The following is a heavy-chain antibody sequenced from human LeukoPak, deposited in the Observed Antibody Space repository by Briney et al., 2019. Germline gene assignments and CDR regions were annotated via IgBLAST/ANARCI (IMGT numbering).Heavy chain of an antibody. Sequence: PGGSLRLSCAASGFAFSSYAMGWVRQAPGKGLEWVSATSGTGHNTYYADSVTGRFTTSRDNSKNTLHLQMNSLRAEDTAVYYCAKSHASIWNVYDYWGQGTLVTVSS. CDR1: GFAFSSYA. D-gene: IGHD1-1*01. V-gene: IGHV3-23*01. J-gene: IGHJ4*02. CDR3: AKSHASIWNVYDY. CDR2: TSGTGHNT.